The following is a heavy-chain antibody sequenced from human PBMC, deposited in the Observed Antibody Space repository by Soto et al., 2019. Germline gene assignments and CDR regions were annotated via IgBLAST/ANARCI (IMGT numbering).Heavy chain of an antibody. CDR1: GFDFGDYY. CDR2: IDSDDGTT. J-gene: IGHJ4*02. Sequence: PGGSLRLSCTASGFDFGDYYMSLIRQAPGKGLEWVSYIDSDDGTTYYTDSVKGRFTISRDNAKNSLYLQMNSLRVEDTALSYCVRPYYSSSWFPFDRWGQRTLVTVSS. D-gene: IGHD6-13*01. CDR3: VRPYYSSSWFPFDR. V-gene: IGHV3-11*01.